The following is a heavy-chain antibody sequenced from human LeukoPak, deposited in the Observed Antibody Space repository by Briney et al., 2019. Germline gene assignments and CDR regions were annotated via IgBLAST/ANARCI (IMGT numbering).Heavy chain of an antibody. CDR1: GFTFSSYE. Sequence: GGSLRLSCAASGFTFSSYEMNWVRQAPGKGLEWVSYISSSGSTIYYADSVKGRFTISRDNAKNSLYLQMNSLRAEDTAVYYCASADTDGYSSSFDPWGQGTLVTVSS. CDR3: ASADTDGYSSSFDP. J-gene: IGHJ5*02. D-gene: IGHD6-13*01. CDR2: ISSSGSTI. V-gene: IGHV3-48*03.